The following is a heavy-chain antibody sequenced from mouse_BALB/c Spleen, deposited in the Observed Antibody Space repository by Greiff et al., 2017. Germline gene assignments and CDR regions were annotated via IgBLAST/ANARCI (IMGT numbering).Heavy chain of an antibody. Sequence: VQRVESGPGLVAPSQSLSITCTVSGFSLTSYDVSWIRQPPGKGLEWLGVIWTGGGTNYNSAFMSRLSISKDNSKSQVFLKMNSLQTDDTAIYYCVRGGYYDYDGAMDYWGQGTSVTVSS. D-gene: IGHD2-4*01. CDR1: GFSLTSYD. CDR2: IWTGGGT. V-gene: IGHV2-9-2*01. J-gene: IGHJ4*01. CDR3: VRGGYYDYDGAMDY.